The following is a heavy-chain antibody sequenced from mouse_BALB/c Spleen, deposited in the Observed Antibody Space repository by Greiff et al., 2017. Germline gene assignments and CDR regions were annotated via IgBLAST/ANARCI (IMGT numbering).Heavy chain of an antibody. CDR2: ISYSGST. D-gene: IGHD2-14*01. Sequence: EVKLMESGPGLVKPSQSLSLTCTVTGYSITSDYAWNWIRQFPGNKLEWMGYISYSGSTSYNPSLKSRISITRDTSKNQFFLQLNSETTEDTATYYCATVGYRYDVGAMDYWGQGTSVTVSS. V-gene: IGHV3-2*02. CDR1: GYSITSDYA. CDR3: ATVGYRYDVGAMDY. J-gene: IGHJ4*01.